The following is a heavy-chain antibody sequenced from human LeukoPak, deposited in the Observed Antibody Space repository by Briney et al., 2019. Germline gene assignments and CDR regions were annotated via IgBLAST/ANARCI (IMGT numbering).Heavy chain of an antibody. CDR2: INPNSGGT. CDR1: GYTFTGYY. D-gene: IGHD2/OR15-2a*01. J-gene: IGHJ3*02. Sequence: GASVKVSCKASGYTFTGYYMHWVRQAPGQGLEWMGRINPNSGGTNYAQKFQGRVTMTRDTSISTAYMELGTLRSDDTAVYYCAREDLNTILGAFDIWGQGTMVTVSS. CDR3: AREDLNTILGAFDI. V-gene: IGHV1-2*06.